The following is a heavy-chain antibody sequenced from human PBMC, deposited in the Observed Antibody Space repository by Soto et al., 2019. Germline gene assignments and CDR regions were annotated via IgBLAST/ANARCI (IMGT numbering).Heavy chain of an antibody. CDR1: GFTLSNYG. V-gene: IGHV3-33*01. CDR2: IWHDGNNK. CDR3: ASDLVGASDSYGLDV. Sequence: HPGGSLRLSCAASGFTLSNYGMHWVRQAPGKGLEWVAIIWHDGNNKYYADSVRGRFIISRDNSKNRLYLQMNSLRAEDTAVYYCASDLVGASDSYGLDVWGQGTPVTVSS. D-gene: IGHD1-26*01. J-gene: IGHJ6*02.